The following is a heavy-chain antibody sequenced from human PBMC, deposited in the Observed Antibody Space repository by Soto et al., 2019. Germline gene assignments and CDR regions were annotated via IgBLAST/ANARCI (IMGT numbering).Heavy chain of an antibody. CDR3: ARSILIVADAFDI. CDR2: INPSGGST. D-gene: IGHD2-8*01. CDR1: GYTFTSYY. Sequence: QVQLVQSGAEVKKPGASVKVSCKASGYTFTSYYMHWVRQAPGQGLEWMGIINPSGGSTSYAQKVQGRVTMTRDTSTSTVYMELSSLRSEDTAVYYCARSILIVADAFDIWGQGTMVTVSS. J-gene: IGHJ3*02. V-gene: IGHV1-46*01.